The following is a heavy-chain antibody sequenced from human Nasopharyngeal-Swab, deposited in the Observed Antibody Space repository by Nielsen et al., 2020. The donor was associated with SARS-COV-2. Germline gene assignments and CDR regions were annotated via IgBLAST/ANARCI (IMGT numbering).Heavy chain of an antibody. Sequence: WVRQAPGQGLEWVGCINPDSGDTQYAQKFQGRVTMTRNTSISTAYMELSSLRSEDTAVYYCARTYSSSSPYYYYGMDVWGQGTTVTVSS. CDR3: ARTYSSSSPYYYYGMDV. CDR2: INPDSGDT. J-gene: IGHJ6*02. D-gene: IGHD6-6*01. V-gene: IGHV1-8*01.